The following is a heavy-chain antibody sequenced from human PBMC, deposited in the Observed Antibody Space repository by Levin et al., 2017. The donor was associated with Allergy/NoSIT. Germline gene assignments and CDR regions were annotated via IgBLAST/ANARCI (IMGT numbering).Heavy chain of an antibody. J-gene: IGHJ3*02. D-gene: IGHD1-7*01. CDR3: ARRVSAGTTSATFDI. CDR1: GFTFSSYS. V-gene: IGHV3-21*01. CDR2: ISSSSSYI. Sequence: GGSLRLSCAASGFTFSSYSMNWVRQAPGKGLEWVSSISSSSSYINYADSAKGRFTIFRDNAKNSQYLQMNILRAEDTAVYYCARRVSAGTTSATFDIWGQGTMVTVSS.